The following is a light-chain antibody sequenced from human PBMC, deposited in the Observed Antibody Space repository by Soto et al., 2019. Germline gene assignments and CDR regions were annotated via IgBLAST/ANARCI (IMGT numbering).Light chain of an antibody. CDR1: NSDVGGYNY. V-gene: IGLV2-8*01. J-gene: IGLJ3*02. CDR3: SSYAGSNVWV. CDR2: EVT. Sequence: QSALTQPPSASGSPGQSVTISCTGTNSDVGGYNYVSWYQQHPGKAPKLMIYEVTKRPSGVPDRFSGSKSGNTASPTVSGLQAEDEADYYCSSYAGSNVWVFGGGTKLTVL.